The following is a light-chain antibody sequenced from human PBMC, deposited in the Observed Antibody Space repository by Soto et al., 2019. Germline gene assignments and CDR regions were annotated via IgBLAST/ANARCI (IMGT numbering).Light chain of an antibody. V-gene: IGKV1-5*01. CDR3: QQYNSYVS. J-gene: IGKJ3*01. CDR2: NVS. Sequence: QMTQSPSTVSASVGASVTITCRADQRVYNWLAWYQQNPGKAPKLLMSNVSTLETGVSSRFRGSGFGTEFTCAITSLQPDDFGTYYCQQYNSYVSFGPGTRV. CDR1: QRVYNW.